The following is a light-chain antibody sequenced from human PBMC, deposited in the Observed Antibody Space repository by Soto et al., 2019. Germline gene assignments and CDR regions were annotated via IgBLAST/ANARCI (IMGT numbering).Light chain of an antibody. J-gene: IGLJ1*01. V-gene: IGLV1-44*01. CDR3: AAWYDSLEGYV. CDR1: TSNIGSNT. CDR2: SNN. Sequence: QSVLTQPPSASGAPGQRVTISCSGSTSNIGSNTVNWYQQLHGTAPKLRMYSNNQRPSGVPDRFSGSKSGTSASLAISGLQSEDEADYYCAAWYDSLEGYVFGTGTKLTVL.